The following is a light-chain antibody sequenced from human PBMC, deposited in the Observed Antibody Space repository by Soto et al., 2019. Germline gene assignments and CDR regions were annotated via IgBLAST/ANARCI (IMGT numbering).Light chain of an antibody. V-gene: IGKV1-5*01. Sequence: DIQMTQSSSTLSTSVGDRVTITCRASQSIGSWLAWYQQKPGKAPKLLIYDASSLESGVPSRFSGSGSGTEFTLTISSLQPDDFATYYCQQYESYWTMFGQGTKVDNK. CDR1: QSIGSW. CDR3: QQYESYWTM. CDR2: DAS. J-gene: IGKJ1*01.